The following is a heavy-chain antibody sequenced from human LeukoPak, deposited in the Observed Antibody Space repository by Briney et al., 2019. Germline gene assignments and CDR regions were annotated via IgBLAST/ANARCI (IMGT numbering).Heavy chain of an antibody. J-gene: IGHJ4*01. CDR1: GFTFSSYA. Sequence: GGSLRLSCAASGFTFSSYALSWVRQAPGKGLEWVSAISASGGSTYYADSVKGRFTISRDNSKNTLYLQMNSLRADDAAVYYCGGARSGYDFDYWGQEPWSPSPQ. CDR2: ISASGGST. V-gene: IGHV3-23*01. CDR3: GGARSGYDFDY. D-gene: IGHD5-12*01.